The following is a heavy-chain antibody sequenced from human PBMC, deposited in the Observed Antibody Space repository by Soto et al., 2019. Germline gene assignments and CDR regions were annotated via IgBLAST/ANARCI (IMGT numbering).Heavy chain of an antibody. V-gene: IGHV1-69*01. Sequence: QVQLVQSGAEVKKPGSSVKVSCKASGGTFSSYAISWVRQAPGQGLEWMGGIIPIFGTANYAQKLQGRVTITADESTSTAYMELSNLRSDDTSVYYCAKSQYDSSCPDAFDIWGQGTMVTVSS. CDR3: AKSQYDSSCPDAFDI. J-gene: IGHJ3*02. CDR2: IIPIFGTA. D-gene: IGHD3-3*01. CDR1: GGTFSSYA.